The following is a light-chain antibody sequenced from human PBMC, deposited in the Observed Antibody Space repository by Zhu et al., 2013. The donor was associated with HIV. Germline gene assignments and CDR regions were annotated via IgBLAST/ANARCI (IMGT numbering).Light chain of an antibody. J-gene: IGLJ3*02. CDR2: EVS. Sequence: QSALTQPASVSGSPGQSITISCTGTSSDIGSYIYVAWYQQHPGKAPKLIISEVSHRPSGVSSRFSGSKSGNTASLTISGLQAEDEADYFCSSYSSDNTLLFGGGTKLTVL. CDR3: SSYSSDNTLL. CDR1: SSDIGSYIY. V-gene: IGLV2-14*03.